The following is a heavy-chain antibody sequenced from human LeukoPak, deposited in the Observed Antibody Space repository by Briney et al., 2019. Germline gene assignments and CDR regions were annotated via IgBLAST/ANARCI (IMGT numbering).Heavy chain of an antibody. CDR2: ISYDGGNT. J-gene: IGHJ3*02. V-gene: IGHV3-30*01. Sequence: GGSLRLSCAASGFTFRSHAMHWVRQDPGKGLEWVAVISYDGGNTYYVDSVKGRFTISRDNAKNTLYLQMNSVRPEDTAVYYCARDGLGGAFDIWGQGTTVTVSS. CDR1: GFTFRSHA. CDR3: ARDGLGGAFDI.